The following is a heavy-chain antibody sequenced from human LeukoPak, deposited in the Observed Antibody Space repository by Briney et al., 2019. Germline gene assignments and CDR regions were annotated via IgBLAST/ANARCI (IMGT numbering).Heavy chain of an antibody. D-gene: IGHD1-26*01. CDR2: ISGGGIST. J-gene: IGHJ4*02. CDR3: AKDIVGGDY. Sequence: GGSLRLSCAASGFTFSSYVMSWVRQAPGKGLEWVSSISGGGISTYYADSVKGRFTISRDNSKNTLYLQMNSLRAEDTAVYYCAKDIVGGDYWGQGTLVTVSS. V-gene: IGHV3-23*01. CDR1: GFTFSSYV.